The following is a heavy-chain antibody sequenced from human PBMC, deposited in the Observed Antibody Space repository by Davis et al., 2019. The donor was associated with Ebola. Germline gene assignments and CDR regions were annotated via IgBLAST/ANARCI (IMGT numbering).Heavy chain of an antibody. CDR3: ARVEYDSSGYPDLGFDP. CDR2: MNPNSGNT. J-gene: IGHJ5*02. D-gene: IGHD3-22*01. V-gene: IGHV1-8*02. CDR1: GYAFTNYL. Sequence: ASVKVSCKASGYAFTNYLVHWVRQAPGQGLEWMGWMNPNSGNTGYAQKFQGRVTMTRNTSISTAYMELSSLRSEDTAVYYCARVEYDSSGYPDLGFDPWGQGTLVTVSS.